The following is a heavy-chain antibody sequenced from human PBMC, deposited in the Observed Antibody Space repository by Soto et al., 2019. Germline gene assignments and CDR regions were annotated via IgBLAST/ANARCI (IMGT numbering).Heavy chain of an antibody. V-gene: IGHV1-69*01. CDR1: GGTFSSYA. D-gene: IGHD3-3*01. CDR2: IIPIFGTA. Sequence: QVQLVQSGAEVKKPGSSVKVSCKASGGTFSSYAISWVRQAPGQGLEWMGGIIPIFGTANYAQKFQGRVKIPAEESQSAACIEMSSLRSEDTGLYYWAREARGFTIFGVVAEFDYWGQGTLVTVSS. CDR3: AREARGFTIFGVVAEFDY. J-gene: IGHJ4*02.